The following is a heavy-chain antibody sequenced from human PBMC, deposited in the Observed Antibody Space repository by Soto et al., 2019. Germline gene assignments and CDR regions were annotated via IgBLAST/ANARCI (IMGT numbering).Heavy chain of an antibody. D-gene: IGHD4-17*01. Sequence: GGSLRLSCAASGFTFSTYAMSWVRQAPGKGLEWVSAISASYSTYYADSVKGRFTISRDNSMNALYLQMNSLRIEDTAVYYCAHPRGYGVFDAYDIWGQGTMVTVPS. CDR2: ISASYST. CDR3: AHPRGYGVFDAYDI. CDR1: GFTFSTYA. V-gene: IGHV3-23*01. J-gene: IGHJ3*02.